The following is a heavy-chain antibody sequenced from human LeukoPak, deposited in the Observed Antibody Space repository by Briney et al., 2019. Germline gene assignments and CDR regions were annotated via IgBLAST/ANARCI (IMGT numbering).Heavy chain of an antibody. CDR3: AKDRRSKVRFLEWFPLDY. J-gene: IGHJ4*02. CDR1: GFTFSSYG. Sequence: GGSLRLSCAASGFTFSSYGMHWVRQAPGKGLEWVAFIRYDGSNKYYADSVKGRFTISRDNSKNTLYLQMNSLRAEDTAVYYCAKDRRSKVRFLEWFPLDYRGQGTLVTVSS. D-gene: IGHD3-3*01. V-gene: IGHV3-30*02. CDR2: IRYDGSNK.